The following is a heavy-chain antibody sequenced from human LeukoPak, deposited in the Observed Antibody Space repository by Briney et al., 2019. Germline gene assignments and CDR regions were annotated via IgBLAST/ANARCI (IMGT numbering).Heavy chain of an antibody. CDR3: ARVYYGDYAGGFSPLFDY. Sequence: SETLSLTCTVSGGSISSYYWSRIRQPPGKGLEWIGYIYYSGSTNYNPSLKSRVTISVDTSKNQFSLKLSSVTAADTAVYYCARVYYGDYAGGFSPLFDYWGQGTLVTVSS. V-gene: IGHV4-59*08. J-gene: IGHJ4*02. D-gene: IGHD4-17*01. CDR2: IYYSGST. CDR1: GGSISSYY.